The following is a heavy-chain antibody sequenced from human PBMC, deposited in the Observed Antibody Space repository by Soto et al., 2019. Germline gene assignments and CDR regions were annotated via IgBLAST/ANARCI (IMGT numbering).Heavy chain of an antibody. J-gene: IGHJ3*02. V-gene: IGHV6-1*01. D-gene: IGHD2-21*02. CDR3: VRGRVTAFDI. CDR1: VDSLSRSDVA. CDR2: TYYRSQWNS. Sequence: SQTLSLTCAFSVDSLSRSDVAWNCIRQSPWRGLEWLGRTYYRSQWNSHYAVSVQSRISIDPDTSKNHFSLQLNSVTPEDTAVYYCVRGRVTAFDIWAQGTMVTVSS.